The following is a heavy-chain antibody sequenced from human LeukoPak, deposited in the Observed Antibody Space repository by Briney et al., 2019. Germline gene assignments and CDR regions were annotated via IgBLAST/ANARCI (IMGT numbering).Heavy chain of an antibody. V-gene: IGHV1-2*02. CDR1: GYTFSNYY. Sequence: ASVKVSCRTSGYTFSNYYMHWVRQAPGQGPEWMGWINPKSGGTDYAQRFQGRVTMTRDTSISTAYMEPSGLRSDDTAVYYCARDGVYSTNFDAFDIWGQGTMVTVSS. J-gene: IGHJ3*02. CDR3: ARDGVYSTNFDAFDI. D-gene: IGHD6-13*01. CDR2: INPKSGGT.